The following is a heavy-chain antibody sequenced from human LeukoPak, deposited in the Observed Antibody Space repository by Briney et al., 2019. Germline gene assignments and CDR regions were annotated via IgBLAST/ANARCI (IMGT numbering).Heavy chain of an antibody. Sequence: GGSLRLSCAASGFTFSSYSMNWVRQAPGKGLEWVSSISSSSSYIYYADSVKGRFTISRDNAKNSLYLQMNSLRAEDTAVYYCARSGDSLFLYYFDYWGQGTLVTVSS. CDR3: ARSGDSLFLYYFDY. J-gene: IGHJ4*02. CDR1: GFTFSSYS. D-gene: IGHD2-15*01. V-gene: IGHV3-21*01. CDR2: ISSSSSYI.